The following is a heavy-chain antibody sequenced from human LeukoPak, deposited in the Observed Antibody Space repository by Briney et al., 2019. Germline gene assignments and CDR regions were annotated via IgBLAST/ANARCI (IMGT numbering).Heavy chain of an antibody. D-gene: IGHD5-18*01. J-gene: IGHJ6*02. CDR2: IYSGGST. CDR3: ARVRVDTAMVYNYYYYGMDV. V-gene: IGHV3-53*01. Sequence: PGGSLRLSCAASGFTVSSNYMSWVCQAPGKGLEWVSVIYSGGSTYYADSVKGRFTISRDNSKNTLYLQMNSLRAEDTAVYYCARVRVDTAMVYNYYYYGMDVWGQGTTVTVSS. CDR1: GFTVSSNY.